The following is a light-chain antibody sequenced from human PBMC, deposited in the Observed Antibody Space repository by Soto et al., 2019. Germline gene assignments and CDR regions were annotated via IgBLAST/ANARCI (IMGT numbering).Light chain of an antibody. CDR3: MQGAHRPRT. J-gene: IGKJ1*01. V-gene: IGKV2-30*02. CDR1: QSVLHSDGNTY. CDR2: RVS. Sequence: DVVMTQSPLSLPVTLGQPASISCRSSQSVLHSDGNTYLSWYQQRPGQSPRRLIYRVSKRDSGVPDRFSGSGSDADFTLKISRVEAEDVGAYYCMQGAHRPRTFGQGTKVEIK.